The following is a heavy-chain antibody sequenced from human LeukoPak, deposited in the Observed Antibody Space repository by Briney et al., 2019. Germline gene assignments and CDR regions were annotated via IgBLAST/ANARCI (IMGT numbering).Heavy chain of an antibody. J-gene: IGHJ6*03. CDR1: GFTFSSYG. CDR2: ISSSGSTI. Sequence: GGSLRLSCAASGFTFSSYGMSWVRQAPGKGLEWVSYISSSGSTIYYADSVKGRFTISRDNAKNSLYLQMNSLRAEDTAVYYCARLPHCSSTSCQTSYYYYMDVWGKGTTVTISS. CDR3: ARLPHCSSTSCQTSYYYYMDV. D-gene: IGHD2-2*01. V-gene: IGHV3-48*04.